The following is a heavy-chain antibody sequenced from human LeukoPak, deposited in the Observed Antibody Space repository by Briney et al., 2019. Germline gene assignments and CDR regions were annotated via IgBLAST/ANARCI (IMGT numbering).Heavy chain of an antibody. CDR3: ARDRTNDYDFWSGHNYYYYGMDV. CDR1: GYTFTSYG. CDR2: ISAYNGNT. V-gene: IGHV1-18*01. D-gene: IGHD3-3*01. Sequence: ASVKVSCKASGYTFTSYGISWARQAPGQGLEWMGWISAYNGNTNYAQKLQGRVTMTTDTSTSTAYMELRSLRSDDTAVYYCARDRTNDYDFWSGHNYYYYGMDVWGQGTTVTVSS. J-gene: IGHJ6*02.